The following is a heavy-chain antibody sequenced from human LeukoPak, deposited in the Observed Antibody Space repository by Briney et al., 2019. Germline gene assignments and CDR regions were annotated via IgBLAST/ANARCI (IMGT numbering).Heavy chain of an antibody. D-gene: IGHD2-15*01. Sequence: GGSLRLSCAASGSTFSSYAMSWVRQAPGKGLEWVSAISGSGGSTYYADSVKGRFTISRDNSKNTLYLQMNSLRAEDTAVHYCAKGIRGYCSGGSCYSGYFQHWGQGTLVTVSS. J-gene: IGHJ1*01. V-gene: IGHV3-23*01. CDR3: AKGIRGYCSGGSCYSGYFQH. CDR2: ISGSGGST. CDR1: GSTFSSYA.